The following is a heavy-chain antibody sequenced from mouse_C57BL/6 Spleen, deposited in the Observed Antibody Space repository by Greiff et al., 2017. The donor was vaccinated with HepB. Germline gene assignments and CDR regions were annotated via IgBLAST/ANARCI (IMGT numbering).Heavy chain of an antibody. CDR2: IYPGNSDT. CDR1: GYTFTSYW. D-gene: IGHD2-4*01. J-gene: IGHJ4*01. Sequence: VQLQQSGTVLARPGASVKMSCKPSGYTFTSYWMHWVKQRPGQGLEWIGAIYPGNSDTSYNQKFKGKAKLTAVTSASTAYMELSSLTNEDSAVYYCTSPYYDYDAYAMDYWGQGTSVTVSS. V-gene: IGHV1-5*01. CDR3: TSPYYDYDAYAMDY.